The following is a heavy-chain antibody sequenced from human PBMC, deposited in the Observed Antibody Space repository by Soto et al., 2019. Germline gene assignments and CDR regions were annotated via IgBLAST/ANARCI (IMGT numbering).Heavy chain of an antibody. Sequence: EVHLVESGGGLVQPGRSLKLSCVASGFTFDDYAMYWVRQAPGKGPEWVSGISWGGTNIAYADSVKGRFTISKDNAKNTLYLQMNSLRADDTALYYCAKGGSAALISAAGTGNWFDPWGQGSLGTVSS. CDR2: ISWGGTNI. V-gene: IGHV3-9*01. CDR1: GFTFDDYA. CDR3: AKGGSAALISAAGTGNWFDP. J-gene: IGHJ5*02. D-gene: IGHD6-13*01.